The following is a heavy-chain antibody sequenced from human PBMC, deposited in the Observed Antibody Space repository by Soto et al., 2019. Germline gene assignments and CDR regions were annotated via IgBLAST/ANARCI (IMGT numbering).Heavy chain of an antibody. D-gene: IGHD3-10*01. Sequence: GWSLRLSCASSVFTFSSYAMSWVRQAPGKGLEWVSAISGSGGSTYYADSVKGRFTISRDNSKNTLYLQMNSLRAEDTAVYYCAKTPRGGYYGSGSYQGGWFDPWGQGTLVTVSS. V-gene: IGHV3-23*01. CDR2: ISGSGGST. CDR1: VFTFSSYA. CDR3: AKTPRGGYYGSGSYQGGWFDP. J-gene: IGHJ5*02.